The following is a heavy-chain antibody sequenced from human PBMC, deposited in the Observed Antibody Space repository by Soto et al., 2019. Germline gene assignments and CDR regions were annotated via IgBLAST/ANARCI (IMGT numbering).Heavy chain of an antibody. D-gene: IGHD4-17*01. J-gene: IGHJ6*02. V-gene: IGHV1-69*13. CDR2: IIPIFGTA. CDR1: GGTFSSYA. Sequence: SVKVSCKASGGTFSSYAISWVRQAPGQGLEWMGGIIPIFGTANYAQKFQGRVTITADESTSTAYMELSSLRSEDTAVYYCARAFDYGDYVYYYYGMDVWGQGTTVTVSS. CDR3: ARAFDYGDYVYYYYGMDV.